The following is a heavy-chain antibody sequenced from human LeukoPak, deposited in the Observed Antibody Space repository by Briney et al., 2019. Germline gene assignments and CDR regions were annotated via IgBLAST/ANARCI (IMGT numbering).Heavy chain of an antibody. Sequence: ASVKVSCKASGYTFTSYDINWVRQATGQGLEWMGWMNPNSGNTGYAQKFQGRVTMTRNTSISTAYMELSSLRSEDTAVYYCARVPPGTMVRGVIITGRRGGSRGYNWFDPGGQGTLVTVSS. V-gene: IGHV1-8*01. CDR2: MNPNSGNT. D-gene: IGHD3-10*01. CDR3: ARVPPGTMVRGVIITGRRGGSRGYNWFDP. CDR1: GYTFTSYD. J-gene: IGHJ5*02.